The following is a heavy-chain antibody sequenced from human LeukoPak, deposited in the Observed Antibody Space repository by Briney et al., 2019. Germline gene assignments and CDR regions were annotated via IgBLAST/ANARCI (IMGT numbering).Heavy chain of an antibody. CDR1: GFTFSSYS. V-gene: IGHV3-21*01. D-gene: IGHD1-26*01. Sequence: GGSLRLSCAASGFTFSSYSMNWVRQAPGKGLEWVSSISSSSSYIYYADSVKGRFTISRGNAKNSLYLQMNSLRAEDTAVYYCARASVGATPFDYWGQGTLVTVSS. CDR2: ISSSSSYI. J-gene: IGHJ4*02. CDR3: ARASVGATPFDY.